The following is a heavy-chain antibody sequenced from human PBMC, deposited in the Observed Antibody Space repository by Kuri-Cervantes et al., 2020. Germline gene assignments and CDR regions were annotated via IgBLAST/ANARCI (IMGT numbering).Heavy chain of an antibody. V-gene: IGHV3-73*01. J-gene: IGHJ4*02. CDR3: TTFETTYYHDSSTIVDY. Sequence: GESLKISCAASGFTFSASTMHWVRQASGKGLEWLGRIRTKVNGYTTVYAASVKGRFTISRDDSENTAFLQMNSLKTEDTAVYFCTTFETTYYHDSSTIVDYWGQGTLVTVSS. CDR2: IRTKVNGYTT. CDR1: GFTFSAST. D-gene: IGHD3-22*01.